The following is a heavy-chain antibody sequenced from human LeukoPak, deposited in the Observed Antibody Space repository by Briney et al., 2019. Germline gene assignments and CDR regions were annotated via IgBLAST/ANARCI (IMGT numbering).Heavy chain of an antibody. CDR3: AKDHIGTLSYDILSAFAS. CDR1: GFTFSSYA. Sequence: GGSLRLSCAASGFTFSSYAMSWVRQAPGKGLEGVSVISGSGDRAYYADSVEGRFTLSRDNSRNTMYLQMNSLRADDTAVYYCAKDHIGTLSYDILSAFASWGQGTLVTVSS. J-gene: IGHJ4*02. CDR2: ISGSGDRA. D-gene: IGHD3-9*01. V-gene: IGHV3-23*01.